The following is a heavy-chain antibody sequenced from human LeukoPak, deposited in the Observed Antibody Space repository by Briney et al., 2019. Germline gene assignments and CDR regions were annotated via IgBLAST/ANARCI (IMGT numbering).Heavy chain of an antibody. Sequence: ASVKVSCKASGYTFTSYDINWVQQATGQGLEWMGWMNPNSGNTGYAQKFQGRVTMTTDTSTSTAYMELRSLRSDDTAVYYCARSSPHSSVDYWGQGTLVTVSS. CDR2: MNPNSGNT. CDR3: ARSSPHSSVDY. V-gene: IGHV1-8*02. D-gene: IGHD6-19*01. CDR1: GYTFTSYD. J-gene: IGHJ4*02.